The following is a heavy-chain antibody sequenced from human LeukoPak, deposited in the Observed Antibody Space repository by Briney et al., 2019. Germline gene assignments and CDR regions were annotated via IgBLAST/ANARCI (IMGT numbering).Heavy chain of an antibody. CDR3: ARGYCDSSSCFWYFDL. CDR1: GRSISSASYY. D-gene: IGHD6-13*01. CDR2: IYTSGNT. Sequence: SETLSLTCSVSGRSISSASYYWSWIRQPAGKGLEWIGRIYTSGNTDYNPSLKSGVSMSVDTSKNQFSLQLSSVTAADTAVYHCARGYCDSSSCFWYFDLWGPGTLVTVSS. V-gene: IGHV4-61*02. J-gene: IGHJ2*01.